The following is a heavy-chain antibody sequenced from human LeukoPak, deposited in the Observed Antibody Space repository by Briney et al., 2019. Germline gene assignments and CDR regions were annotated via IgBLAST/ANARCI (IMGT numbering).Heavy chain of an antibody. CDR2: ISISSSYM. CDR1: GFTFSTYN. D-gene: IGHD2-15*01. V-gene: IGHV3-21*01. CDR3: ARDPAGYCSGNSCESGWFDP. Sequence: GGSLRLSCVASGFTFSTYNMNWVRQAPGKGLEWVSSISISSSYMYYADSVKGRFTISRDNAKNSLYLQMNSLRAEDTAVYYCARDPAGYCSGNSCESGWFDPWGQGTLVTVSS. J-gene: IGHJ5*02.